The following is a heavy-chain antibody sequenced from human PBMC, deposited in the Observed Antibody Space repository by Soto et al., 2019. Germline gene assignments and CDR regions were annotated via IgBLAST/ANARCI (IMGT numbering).Heavy chain of an antibody. V-gene: IGHV3-15*07. Sequence: PGGSMRLSCAASGFIFSDAWMNWVRQAPGKGLEWVGRIKSQTDGATRHYAAPVKGRFIISRDDSGNTLYLQMNSLRIEDTAVYYCAAEWGLGNCDSTTCLLPWGQGTLVTVSS. CDR2: IKSQTDGATR. CDR1: GFIFSDAW. J-gene: IGHJ5*02. D-gene: IGHD2-2*03. CDR3: AAEWGLGNCDSTTCLLP.